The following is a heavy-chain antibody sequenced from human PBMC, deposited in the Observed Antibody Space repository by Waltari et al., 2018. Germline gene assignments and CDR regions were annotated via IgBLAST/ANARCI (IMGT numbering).Heavy chain of an antibody. J-gene: IGHJ4*02. D-gene: IGHD6-13*01. Sequence: QVQLVESGGGVVQPGRSLRLSCAAAGFTFSSYGMHWVRQAPGTGLEWVAVIWYDGMNKYYADSGKGRFTISRYKSKNTLYLQMNSLRAEDTAVYYCARDWDSSSWLDYWGQGTLVTVSS. CDR1: GFTFSSYG. CDR2: IWYDGMNK. V-gene: IGHV3-33*01. CDR3: ARDWDSSSWLDY.